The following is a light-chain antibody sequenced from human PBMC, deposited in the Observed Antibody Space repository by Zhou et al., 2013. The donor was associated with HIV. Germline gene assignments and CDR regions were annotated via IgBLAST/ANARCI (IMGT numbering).Light chain of an antibody. CDR1: HDISDY. J-gene: IGKJ2*01. V-gene: IGKV1-33*01. CDR3: QQSYSTPPYT. CDR2: DAF. Sequence: DIQMTQSPSSLSASVGDRVTITCQASHDISDYLNWYQQKPGEAPKLLISDAFNLEAGVPSRFSGSGSGTDFTFTISSLQPEDVATYYCQQSYSTPPYTFGQGTKLEIK.